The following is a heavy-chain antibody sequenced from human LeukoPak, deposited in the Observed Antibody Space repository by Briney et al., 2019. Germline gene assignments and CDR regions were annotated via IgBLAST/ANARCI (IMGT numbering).Heavy chain of an antibody. CDR3: ARLGAPGGTRSGYYYYGMDV. CDR1: GGSISSSSNY. V-gene: IGHV4-39*01. CDR2: IYYSGST. J-gene: IGHJ6*02. Sequence: SETLSLTCTVSGGSISSSSNYWGWIRQPPGKGLEWIGSIYYSGSTYYNPSLKSRVTISVDTSKNQFSLKLSSVTAADTAVYYCARLGAPGGTRSGYYYYGMDVWGQGTTVTVSS. D-gene: IGHD6-13*01.